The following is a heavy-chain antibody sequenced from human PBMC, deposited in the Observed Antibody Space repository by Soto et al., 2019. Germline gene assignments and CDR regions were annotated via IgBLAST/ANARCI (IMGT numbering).Heavy chain of an antibody. J-gene: IGHJ3*01. CDR1: GFSLSADGVG. CDR2: IYWDDDQ. D-gene: IGHD2-2*01. CDR3: AHAYGGTSWPNDVFDV. Sequence: QITLKESGPTLVKPTQTLTLTCTFSGFSLSADGVGVGWIRQPPGKALEWLALIYWDDDQRYSPSLKTRLTNTKDTTKNQVVLTMTNMDPVDTATYYCAHAYGGTSWPNDVFDVWGQGTVVTVSS. V-gene: IGHV2-5*02.